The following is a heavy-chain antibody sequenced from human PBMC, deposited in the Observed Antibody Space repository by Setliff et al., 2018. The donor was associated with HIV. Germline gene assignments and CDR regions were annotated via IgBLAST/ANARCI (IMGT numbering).Heavy chain of an antibody. CDR1: GGIFINSA. D-gene: IGHD3-22*01. CDR2: IIPIFNTG. V-gene: IGHV1-69*13. Sequence: SVKVSCKASGGIFINSAFSWVRQAPGQGLEWMGSIIPIFNTGNYAQKFQNRVTITADESTSTAYMELSSLRSEDTAVYFCTTGRHYYASSDYPANPFDVWGQGTMVTVSS. J-gene: IGHJ3*01. CDR3: TTGRHYYASSDYPANPFDV.